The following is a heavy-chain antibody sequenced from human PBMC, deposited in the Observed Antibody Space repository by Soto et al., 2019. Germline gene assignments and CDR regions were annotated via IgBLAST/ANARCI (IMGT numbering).Heavy chain of an antibody. J-gene: IGHJ5*02. CDR3: ARVETRRGNWFDP. V-gene: IGHV4-34*01. Sequence: LETLSLTYAVYGASFSGYYRSWIRPPPGKGLEWIGEINHSGSTNYNPSLKSRVTISVDTSKNQFSLKLSSVTAADTAVYYCARVETRRGNWFDPWGQGTLVTVSS. CDR2: INHSGST. CDR1: GASFSGYY. D-gene: IGHD2-15*01.